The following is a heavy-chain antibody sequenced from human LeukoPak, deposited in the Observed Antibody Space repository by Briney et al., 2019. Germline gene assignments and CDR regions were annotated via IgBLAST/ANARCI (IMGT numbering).Heavy chain of an antibody. CDR1: GLTFSSHA. Sequence: GGSLRLSCAASGLTFSSHAMSWVRQAPGKGLEWVSVISGNGVITYYADSVKGRFTISRDNSKNTLYLQMNSLRAEDTAVYYCAKADGYSGYAPGHYWGQGTLVTVSS. V-gene: IGHV3-23*01. D-gene: IGHD5-12*01. J-gene: IGHJ4*02. CDR3: AKADGYSGYAPGHY. CDR2: ISGNGVIT.